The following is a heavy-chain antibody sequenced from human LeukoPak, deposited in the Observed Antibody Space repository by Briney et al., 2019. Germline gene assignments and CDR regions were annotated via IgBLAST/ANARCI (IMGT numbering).Heavy chain of an antibody. J-gene: IGHJ6*03. CDR2: ISSSSTTI. CDR1: GFTFSSHN. D-gene: IGHD2-2*01. V-gene: IGHV3-48*01. CDR3: ARALSYCSSTSCSLYYYYYYMDA. Sequence: GGSLRLSCAASGFTFSSHNVNWVRQAPGKGLEWVSYISSSSTTIYQADSVKGRFTISRDNAKNSLYLQMNSLRAEDTAVYYCARALSYCSSTSCSLYYYYYYMDAWGKGTTVTVSS.